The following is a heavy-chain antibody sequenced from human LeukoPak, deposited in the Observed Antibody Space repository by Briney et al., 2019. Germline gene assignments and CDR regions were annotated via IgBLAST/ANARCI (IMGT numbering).Heavy chain of an antibody. CDR2: IHHRGNT. Sequence: PSKTLSLTCAVSGYSISSGYYWGWIRQPPEKGLEWIGNIHHRGNTYYNPSLKSRVTISLDTSKSQFSLRLSSVTAADTAVYYCARVSGDFYYYMDVWGKGTTVTVSS. CDR3: ARVSGDFYYYMDV. J-gene: IGHJ6*03. CDR1: GYSISSGYY. D-gene: IGHD6-25*01. V-gene: IGHV4-38-2*01.